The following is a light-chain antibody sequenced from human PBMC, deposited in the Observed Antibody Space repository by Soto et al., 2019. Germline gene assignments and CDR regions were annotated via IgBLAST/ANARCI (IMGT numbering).Light chain of an antibody. J-gene: IGKJ1*01. Sequence: DIQMTQSPSTLSASVGDRVTITCRASQSISSRLAWFQQKPERAPRVLIYDASSLESGVPSRFSGSGSGTEFTLTISSLQPDDFATYYCQQYNSYPWTFGQGTKVDIK. CDR2: DAS. V-gene: IGKV1-5*01. CDR3: QQYNSYPWT. CDR1: QSISSR.